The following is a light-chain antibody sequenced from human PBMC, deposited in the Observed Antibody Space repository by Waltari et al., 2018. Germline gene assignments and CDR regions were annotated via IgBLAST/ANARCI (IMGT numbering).Light chain of an antibody. CDR3: MLGLRLSRT. V-gene: IGKV2-29*02. J-gene: IGKJ1*01. Sequence: DVVMTQTPLSLSVTPGQPASISCKSSQSLLHSDGQTYLYWLLEKPGQSPQLLIDAVSRRFSGVPTKLSGNGSETEFTLKISRVEAEDVGGYYCMLGLRLSRTYGQWTKVE. CDR1: QSLLHSDGQTY. CDR2: AVS.